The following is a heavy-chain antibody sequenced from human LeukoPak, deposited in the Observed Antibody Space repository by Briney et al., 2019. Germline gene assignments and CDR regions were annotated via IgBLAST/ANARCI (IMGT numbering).Heavy chain of an antibody. CDR2: MNQDGSAK. V-gene: IGHV3-7*01. CDR3: ATYTHWVAGDV. CDR1: GGSINDYY. D-gene: IGHD3-16*01. J-gene: IGHJ6*02. Sequence: PSETLSLTCTVSGGSINDYYWTWIRQPPGKGLEWVANMNQDGSAKGYVDSVKGRFTISRDNARDSLYLQMSSLRPEDTAVYYCATYTHWVAGDVWGQGTTVTVSS.